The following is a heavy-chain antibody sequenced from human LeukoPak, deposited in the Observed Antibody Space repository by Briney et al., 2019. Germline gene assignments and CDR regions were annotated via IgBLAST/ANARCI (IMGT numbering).Heavy chain of an antibody. V-gene: IGHV3-23*01. D-gene: IGHD5-24*01. CDR2: ISGSGGST. CDR1: GFTFSSYA. Sequence: GGSLRLSCAASGFTFSSYAMSWVRQAPGKGLEWVSAISGSGGSTYYADSVKGRFTISRDNSKNTLYLQMNSLRAEDTAVYYCAKVAHRRDGYNWQEPKDAFDMWGQGTMVTVSS. J-gene: IGHJ3*02. CDR3: AKVAHRRDGYNWQEPKDAFDM.